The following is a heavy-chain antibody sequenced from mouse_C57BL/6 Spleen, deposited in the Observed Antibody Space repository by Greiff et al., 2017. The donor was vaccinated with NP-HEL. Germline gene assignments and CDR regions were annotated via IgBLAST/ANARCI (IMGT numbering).Heavy chain of an antibody. J-gene: IGHJ1*03. CDR2: ISDGGSYT. D-gene: IGHD1-1*01. CDR3: AREAITTVDWYFDV. Sequence: EVQGVESGGGLVKPGGSLKLSCAASGFTFSSYAMSWVRQTPEKRLEWVATISDGGSYTYYPDNVKGRFTISRDNAKNNLYLQMSHLKSEDTAMYYCAREAITTVDWYFDVWGTGTTVTVSS. CDR1: GFTFSSYA. V-gene: IGHV5-4*01.